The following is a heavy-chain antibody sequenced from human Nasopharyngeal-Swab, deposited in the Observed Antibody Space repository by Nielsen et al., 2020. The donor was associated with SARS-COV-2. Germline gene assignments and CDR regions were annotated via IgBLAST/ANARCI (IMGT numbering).Heavy chain of an antibody. V-gene: IGHV6-1*01. Sequence: SQTLSLTCVISGDSVSSTRAAWHWIRQSPSRGLEWLGRAYYRSTWYHDYAVSVQGRVTINPDTSKNLFSLQLNSVTPDDTAVYYCARGSHNSGWFWGRGTLVTVSS. CDR2: AYYRSTWYH. CDR3: ARGSHNSGWF. J-gene: IGHJ4*02. CDR1: GDSVSSTRAA. D-gene: IGHD6-19*01.